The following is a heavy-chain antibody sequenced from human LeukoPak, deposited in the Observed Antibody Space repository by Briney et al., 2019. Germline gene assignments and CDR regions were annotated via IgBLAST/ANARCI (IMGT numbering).Heavy chain of an antibody. CDR2: IYYSGST. CDR1: GGSISSYY. D-gene: IGHD4-11*01. CDR3: AREVETTVTTSGPPGYYYYYYMDV. J-gene: IGHJ6*03. V-gene: IGHV4-59*01. Sequence: SETLSLTCTVSGGSISSYYWSWIRQPPGKGLEWIGYIYYSGSTNYNPSLKSRVTISVDTSKNQFSLKLSSVTAADTAVYYCAREVETTVTTSGPPGYYYYYYMDVWGKGTTVTVSS.